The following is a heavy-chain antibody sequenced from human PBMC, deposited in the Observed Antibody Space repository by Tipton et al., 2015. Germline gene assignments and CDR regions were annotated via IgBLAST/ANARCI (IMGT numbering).Heavy chain of an antibody. CDR1: GGSISSSSYY. D-gene: IGHD2-21*02. CDR2: LYFSGST. CDR3: ASPSLPHDRGDYYFQS. V-gene: IGHV4-39*01. Sequence: TLSLTCTVSGGSISSSSYYWAWIRQPPGKGLEWIGSLYFSGSTYYHPSLKSRVTISIDRFKNQFSLKLSSVTAADTAVYYCASPSLPHDRGDYYFQSWGQGSLVTVSS. J-gene: IGHJ4*02.